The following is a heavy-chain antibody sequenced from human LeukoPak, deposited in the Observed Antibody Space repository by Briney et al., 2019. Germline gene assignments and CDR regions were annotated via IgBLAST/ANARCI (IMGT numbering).Heavy chain of an antibody. J-gene: IGHJ4*02. Sequence: PGGSLRLSCAASGFTVSSYSMNWVRQAPGKGLEWVSSISPRSDYIYYADSLKGRFTISRDNAKDSLYLQMNSLRAEDTAVYYCSRGGTDDPFNSWGQGTLVTVSS. D-gene: IGHD1-1*01. CDR1: GFTVSSYS. CDR3: SRGGTDDPFNS. V-gene: IGHV3-21*01. CDR2: ISPRSDYI.